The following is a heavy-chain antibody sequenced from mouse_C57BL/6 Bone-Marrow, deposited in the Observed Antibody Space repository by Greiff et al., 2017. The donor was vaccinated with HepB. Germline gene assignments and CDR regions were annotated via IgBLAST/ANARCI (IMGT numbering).Heavy chain of an antibody. CDR3: AIPYGSSYCYWYFDV. CDR2: IYPGDGDT. V-gene: IGHV1-82*01. Sequence: VQLQQSGPELVKPGASVKISCKASGYAFSSSWMNWVKQRPGKGLEWIGRIYPGDGDTNYNGKFKGKATLTADRSSSTAYMQLSSLTSEDSAVYFCAIPYGSSYCYWYFDVWGTGTTVTVSS. J-gene: IGHJ1*03. D-gene: IGHD1-1*01. CDR1: GYAFSSSW.